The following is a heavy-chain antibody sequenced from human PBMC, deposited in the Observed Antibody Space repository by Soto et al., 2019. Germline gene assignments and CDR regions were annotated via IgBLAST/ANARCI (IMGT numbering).Heavy chain of an antibody. CDR3: ERKEWNYSSDY. Sequence: PGGSLRLSCAASGFTFSSNAMSWVRQAPGKGLEWVSAISGSGIYTYYADSVKGRFTISRDNSKNTLYLQMNSLRAEDTAVYYCERKEWNYSSDYWGQGTPVTVSS. D-gene: IGHD1-7*01. CDR1: GFTFSSNA. V-gene: IGHV3-23*01. J-gene: IGHJ4*02. CDR2: ISGSGIYT.